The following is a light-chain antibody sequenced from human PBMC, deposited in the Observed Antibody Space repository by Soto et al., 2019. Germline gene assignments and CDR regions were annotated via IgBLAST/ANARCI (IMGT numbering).Light chain of an antibody. CDR2: SND. CDR3: AAWDDSLNGPV. J-gene: IGLJ2*01. CDR1: SSNIGTNT. Sequence: QSVLTQPPSASGTPGQRVTISCSGSSSNIGTNTVNWYQQLPGTAPKLLIYSNDQRPSGVPDRFSGSKSDTSASLAIGGLQSEDEADYYCAAWDDSLNGPVFGGGTKLTV. V-gene: IGLV1-44*01.